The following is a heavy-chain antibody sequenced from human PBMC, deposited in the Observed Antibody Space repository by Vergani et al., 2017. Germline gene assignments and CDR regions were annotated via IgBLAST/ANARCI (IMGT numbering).Heavy chain of an antibody. D-gene: IGHD3-10*01. CDR3: ARELQWFGELSHHAFDI. V-gene: IGHV3-11*04. CDR1: GFTFSDYY. J-gene: IGHJ3*02. Sequence: QVQLVESGGGLVKPGGSLRLSCAASGFTFSDYYMSWIRQAPGKGLEWVSYISSSGSTIYYADSVKGRFTISRDNSKNTLYLQMNSLRAEDTAVYYCARELQWFGELSHHAFDIWGQGTMVTVSS. CDR2: ISSSGSTI.